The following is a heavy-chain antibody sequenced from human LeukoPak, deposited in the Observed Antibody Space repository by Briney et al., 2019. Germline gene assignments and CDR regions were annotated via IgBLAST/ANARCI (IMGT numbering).Heavy chain of an antibody. V-gene: IGHV4-59*01. J-gene: IGHJ3*02. Sequence: SETLSLTCTVSGGSISGYYWSWIRQPPGKGLEWIGYMYYSGSTNYNPSLKSRVTISVDTSKNQFSLKLSSMTAADAAVYYCARLPVVVVAAPKKNAFDIWGQGTMVTVSS. CDR3: ARLPVVVVAAPKKNAFDI. CDR2: MYYSGST. CDR1: GGSISGYY. D-gene: IGHD2-15*01.